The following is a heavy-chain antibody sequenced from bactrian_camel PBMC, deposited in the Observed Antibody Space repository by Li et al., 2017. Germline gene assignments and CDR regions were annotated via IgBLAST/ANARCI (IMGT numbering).Heavy chain of an antibody. CDR1: EYRYDDIC. CDR3: AAVDAYGSSWSTFCNGVHPELYHY. CDR2: IYTPGGYT. D-gene: IGHD6*01. V-gene: IGHV3S66*01. J-gene: IGHJ4*01. Sequence: DVQLVESGGGSVQAGGSLTLSCAVSEYRYDDICMGWFRQAPGKEREGLATIYTPGGYTQYADSVKGRFTISQGDSKNTAYLQMNSLEPEDTGMYYCAAVDAYGSSWSTFCNGVHPELYHYRGRGTQVTVS.